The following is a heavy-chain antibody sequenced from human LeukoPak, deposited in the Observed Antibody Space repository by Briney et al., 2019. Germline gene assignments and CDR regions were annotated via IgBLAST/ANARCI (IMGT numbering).Heavy chain of an antibody. J-gene: IGHJ1*01. CDR1: GFTFSSYG. Sequence: PGGSLRLSCAASGFTFSSYGMYWVRQAPGKGLEWVAFVRYDGSNKYYADSVKGRFTISRDNSKNTLYLQMNSLRAEDTAVYYCAKDRYSSGWSVRAEYFQHWGQGTLVTVSS. V-gene: IGHV3-30*02. D-gene: IGHD6-19*01. CDR2: VRYDGSNK. CDR3: AKDRYSSGWSVRAEYFQH.